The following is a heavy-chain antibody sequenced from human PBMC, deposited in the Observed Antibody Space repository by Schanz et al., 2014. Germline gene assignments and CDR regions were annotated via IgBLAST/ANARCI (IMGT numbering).Heavy chain of an antibody. V-gene: IGHV1-69*04. CDR2: IIPILGIA. CDR1: GGTFSSYA. CDR3: ARVQDDILTGSEYYYGMDV. D-gene: IGHD3-9*01. J-gene: IGHJ6*02. Sequence: QVQLVQSGAEVKKPGSPVKVSCKSSGGTFSSYAISWVRQAPGQGLEWMGRIIPILGIATYAQKFQGRVTNTADKSTSTAYMDLSSLRPEDTAVYYCARVQDDILTGSEYYYGMDVWGQGTTVTVSS.